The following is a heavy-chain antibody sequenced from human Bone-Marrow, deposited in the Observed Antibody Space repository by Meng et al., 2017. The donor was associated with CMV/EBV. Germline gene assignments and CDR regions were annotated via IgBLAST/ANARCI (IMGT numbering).Heavy chain of an antibody. V-gene: IGHV3-33*06. Sequence: GESLKISCAASGFTFSGYSMNWVRQAPGKGLEWVAVIWYDGSNKYYADSVKGRFTISRDNSKNTLYLQMNSLRAEDTAVYYCAKDIQLYYDFWSGYSVDYYYYYGMDVWGQGTTVTVSS. CDR2: IWYDGSNK. J-gene: IGHJ6*02. CDR1: GFTFSGYS. CDR3: AKDIQLYYDFWSGYSVDYYYYYGMDV. D-gene: IGHD3-3*01.